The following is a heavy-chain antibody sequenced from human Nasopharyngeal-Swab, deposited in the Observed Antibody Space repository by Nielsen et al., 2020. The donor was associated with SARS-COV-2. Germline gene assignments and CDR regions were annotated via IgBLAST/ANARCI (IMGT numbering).Heavy chain of an antibody. CDR2: ISNSGSTI. V-gene: IGHV3-11*01. Sequence: SLKISCAASGFTFSDYYMTWIRQAPGKGLEWVSCISNSGSTIYYADSVKGRFTISRDNAKNSLFLQMNSLRAEDTAVYYCARDRRGISDWGQGTLVTVSS. D-gene: IGHD2-15*01. CDR3: ARDRRGISD. CDR1: GFTFSDYY. J-gene: IGHJ4*02.